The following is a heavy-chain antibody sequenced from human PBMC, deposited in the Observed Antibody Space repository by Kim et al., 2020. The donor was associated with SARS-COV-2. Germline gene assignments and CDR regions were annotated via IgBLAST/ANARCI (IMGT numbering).Heavy chain of an antibody. V-gene: IGHV3-21*01. Sequence: ADSVKGRFTISRDNAKNSLYLQMNSLRAEDTAVYYCARVYSSSWYQMFDYWGQGTLVTVSS. CDR3: ARVYSSSWYQMFDY. J-gene: IGHJ4*02. D-gene: IGHD6-13*01.